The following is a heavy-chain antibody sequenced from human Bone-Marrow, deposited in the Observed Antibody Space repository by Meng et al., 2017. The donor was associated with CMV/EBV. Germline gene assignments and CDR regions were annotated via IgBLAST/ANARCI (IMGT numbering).Heavy chain of an antibody. V-gene: IGHV1-18*01. J-gene: IGHJ5*02. CDR3: AREVAGYDFWSDRYRGGNWLDP. Sequence: ASVKVSCKASGYTFTSYGISWVRQAPGQGLEWMGWVSPYNGHTNYAQMLQGRVTMTTDTSTSTAYMELRSLRSDDTAVYYCAREVAGYDFWSDRYRGGNWLDPWGQGTLVTVSS. CDR1: GYTFTSYG. D-gene: IGHD3-3*01. CDR2: VSPYNGHT.